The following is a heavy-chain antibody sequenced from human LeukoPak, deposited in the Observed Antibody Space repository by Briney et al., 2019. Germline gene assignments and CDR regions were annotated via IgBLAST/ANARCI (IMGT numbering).Heavy chain of an antibody. CDR2: IKYDGSEK. CDR3: AKGRGAFDI. Sequence: GGSLRLSCAVSGFSFSGHWMNWVRQAPGKGLEWVADIKYDGSEKYYVDSVEGRFTISRDNAKNTLYLQMNSLRAEDTAVYYCAKGRGAFDIWGQGTMVTVSS. V-gene: IGHV3-7*02. CDR1: GFSFSGHW. D-gene: IGHD3-10*01. J-gene: IGHJ3*02.